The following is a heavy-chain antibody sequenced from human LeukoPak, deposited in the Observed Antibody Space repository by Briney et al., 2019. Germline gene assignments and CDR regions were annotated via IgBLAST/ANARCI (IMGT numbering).Heavy chain of an antibody. D-gene: IGHD5-18*01. CDR1: GYSISSGYY. CDR2: IYYSGST. CDR3: ARSSLIQLWSFDY. V-gene: IGHV4-61*01. J-gene: IGHJ4*02. Sequence: SETLSLTCTVSGYSISSGYYWSWIRQPPGKGLEWIGYIYYSGSTNYNPSLKSRVTISVDTSKNQFSLKLSSVTAADTAVYYCARSSLIQLWSFDYWGQGTLVTVSS.